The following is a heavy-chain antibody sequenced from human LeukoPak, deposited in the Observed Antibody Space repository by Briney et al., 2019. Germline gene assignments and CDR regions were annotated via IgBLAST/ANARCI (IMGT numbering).Heavy chain of an antibody. CDR1: GFTFSSYG. CDR3: ARAFRRYDILTGYSY. J-gene: IGHJ4*02. D-gene: IGHD3-9*01. V-gene: IGHV3-33*01. Sequence: GGSLRLSCAASGFTFSSYGMHWVRQAPGKGLEWVAVIWYDGSNKYYADSVKGRFTISRDNSKNTLYLQMNSLRAEDTAVYYCARAFRRYDILTGYSYWGQGALVTVSS. CDR2: IWYDGSNK.